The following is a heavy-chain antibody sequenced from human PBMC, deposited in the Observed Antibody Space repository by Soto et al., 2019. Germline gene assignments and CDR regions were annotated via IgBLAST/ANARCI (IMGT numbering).Heavy chain of an antibody. V-gene: IGHV4-39*01. J-gene: IGHJ6*02. D-gene: IGHD3-22*01. CDR1: GGSISSSSYY. Sequence: QLQLQESGPGLVKPSETLSLTCTVSGGSISSSSYYWGWIRQPPGKGLEWIGSIYYSGSTYYNPSLRRRVPISVDTSKNQFALKLSSVTAAGTAVYYCARRLYYDSSGFEGGGMDVWGQGTTVTVSS. CDR3: ARRLYYDSSGFEGGGMDV. CDR2: IYYSGST.